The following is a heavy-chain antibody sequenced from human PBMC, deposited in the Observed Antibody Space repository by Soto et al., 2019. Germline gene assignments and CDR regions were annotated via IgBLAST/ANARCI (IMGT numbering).Heavy chain of an antibody. Sequence: EVQLVESEGGLVQPGGSLRLSCAASGFTFSYYWMHWVRQAPGQGLVWVSRIHSDGSSTTYADTVKGRFTISRDNAKNTVYLQMNSPRAEDTGVYYCARGDRGAFELWGQGTIVTVSS. V-gene: IGHV3-74*01. D-gene: IGHD2-21*02. J-gene: IGHJ3*01. CDR2: IHSDGSST. CDR1: GFTFSYYW. CDR3: ARGDRGAFEL.